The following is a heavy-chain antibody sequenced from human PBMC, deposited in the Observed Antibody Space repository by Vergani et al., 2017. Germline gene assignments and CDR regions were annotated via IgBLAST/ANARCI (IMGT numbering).Heavy chain of an antibody. D-gene: IGHD4-17*01. V-gene: IGHV3-11*01. J-gene: IGHJ4*02. CDR3: ARDQVTVTNDFDY. CDR1: GFSFSDHY. CDR2: ISNSGNTI. Sequence: QVQLVESGGGLVKPGGSLRLSCAASGFSFSDHYMTWIRQAPGKGLEWVSYISNSGNTIEYADSVKGRFSISRDNAKSSLFLQMDSLRAEDTAVYYCARDQVTVTNDFDYWGQGTLVTVSS.